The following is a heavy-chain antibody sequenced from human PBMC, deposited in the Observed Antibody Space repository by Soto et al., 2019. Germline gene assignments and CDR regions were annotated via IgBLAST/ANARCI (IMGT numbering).Heavy chain of an antibody. CDR1: GYTFSNYG. CDR2: VSGYIRNT. CDR3: ARLPLEYCSGGNYYSDF. Sequence: QVQLVQSGAEVKKPGASVRVSCRTSGYTFSNYGISWVRQAPGQGLEWMGWVSGYIRNTHYARKPQGRVTMTKDTTTSTAHMDLRSLTSDDTAVYDCARLPLEYCSGGNYYSDFCGQGTLVTDSS. V-gene: IGHV1-18*01. J-gene: IGHJ4*02. D-gene: IGHD2-15*01.